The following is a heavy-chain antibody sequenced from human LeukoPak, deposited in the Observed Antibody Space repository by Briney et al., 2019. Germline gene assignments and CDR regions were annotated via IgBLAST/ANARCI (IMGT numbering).Heavy chain of an antibody. D-gene: IGHD2-2*01. CDR2: IYSGGST. CDR3: AKDGIVPAATYYYYYMDV. V-gene: IGHV3-66*01. Sequence: GGSLRLSCAASGFTVSSNYMSWVRQAPGKGLEWVSVIYSGGSTYYADSVKGRFTISRDNSKNTLFLQMNSLRAEDTAVYYCAKDGIVPAATYYYYYMDVWGKGTTVTVSS. CDR1: GFTVSSNY. J-gene: IGHJ6*03.